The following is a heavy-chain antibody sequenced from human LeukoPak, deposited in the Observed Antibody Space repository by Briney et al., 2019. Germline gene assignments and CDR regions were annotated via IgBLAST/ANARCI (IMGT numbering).Heavy chain of an antibody. CDR1: GFTFSDYW. V-gene: IGHV3-7*04. J-gene: IGHJ4*02. CDR3: ARGVATIYFDY. CDR2: IKQDGSET. D-gene: IGHD5-12*01. Sequence: PGGSLRLSCAASGFTFSDYWMSWVRQAPGKGLEWVANIKQDGSETYLVDSVKGRFTISRDNAKNSLYVQMNILRVEDTAVYYCARGVATIYFDYWGQGTLVTVSS.